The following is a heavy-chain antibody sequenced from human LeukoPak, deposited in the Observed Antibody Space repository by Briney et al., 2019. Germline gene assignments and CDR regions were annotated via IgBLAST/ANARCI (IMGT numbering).Heavy chain of an antibody. V-gene: IGHV3-7*01. CDR1: GFTFSLYS. J-gene: IGHJ4*02. CDR3: ARVIGGAIDH. Sequence: GGSLRLSCAASGFTFSLYSMTWVRQAPGKGLEWVANIAPDGSTQNYVDSLEGRFTIYRDNPKNSLYLQMHSLRAEDAAVYYCARVIGGAIDHWGQGTLVTVSS. CDR2: IAPDGSTQ. D-gene: IGHD1-26*01.